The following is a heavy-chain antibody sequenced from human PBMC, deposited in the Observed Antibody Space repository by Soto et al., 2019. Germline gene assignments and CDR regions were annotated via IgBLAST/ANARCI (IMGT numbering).Heavy chain of an antibody. J-gene: IGHJ4*02. CDR1: GFTFRNNA. CDR2: ISGSGDTT. Sequence: HPGGSLRLSCAGSGFTFRNNAMSWVRQTPGKGLEWVSGISGSGDTTYNADSVKGRFTLSRDNSKSTLFLQMNNLRVDDTAVYYCARDLSYGGLDYWGQGVLVTVSS. CDR3: ARDLSYGGLDY. D-gene: IGHD3-10*01. V-gene: IGHV3-23*01.